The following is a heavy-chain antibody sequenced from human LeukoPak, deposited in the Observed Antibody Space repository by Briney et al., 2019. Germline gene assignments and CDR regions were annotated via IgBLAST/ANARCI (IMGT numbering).Heavy chain of an antibody. J-gene: IGHJ4*02. V-gene: IGHV1-2*02. Sequence: ASVKVSCKASGYSFTAYYMHWVRQAPGQGLEWMGWINPNSGGTNYAQKFQGRVTMTRDTSISTAYMELSRPRSDDTAVYYCAREDYYDSSEFDYWGQGTLVTVSS. CDR2: INPNSGGT. CDR3: AREDYYDSSEFDY. CDR1: GYSFTAYY. D-gene: IGHD3-22*01.